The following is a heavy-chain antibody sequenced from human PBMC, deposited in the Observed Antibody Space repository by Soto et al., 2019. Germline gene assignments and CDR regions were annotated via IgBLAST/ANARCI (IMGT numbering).Heavy chain of an antibody. J-gene: IGHJ4*02. CDR1: GGTFSSYS. Sequence: QVQLVQPGAEVKKPGSSVKVSCKASGGTFSSYSINWVRQASGQGLEWMGEIIPIFGTANYAQKFQGRVTITADESTSTAYMELSSLRSEDTAVYYCARDVGRHSGGIDYWGQGTLVTVSS. CDR3: ARDVGRHSGGIDY. D-gene: IGHD1-26*01. CDR2: IIPIFGTA. V-gene: IGHV1-69*01.